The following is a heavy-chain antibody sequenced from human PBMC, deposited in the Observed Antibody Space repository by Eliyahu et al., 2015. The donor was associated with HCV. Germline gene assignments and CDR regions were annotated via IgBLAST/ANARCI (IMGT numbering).Heavy chain of an antibody. CDR2: INHSGST. CDR1: GGSFSGYY. CDR3: ARGLRNRVVAATRYYYYGMDV. V-gene: IGHV4-34*01. Sequence: QVQLQQWGAGLLKPSETLSLTCAVYGGSFSGYYWSWIRQPPGKGLEWIGEINHSGSTNYNPSLKSRVTISVDTSKNQFSLKLSSVTAADTAVYYCARGLRNRVVAATRYYYYGMDVWGQGTTVTVSS. D-gene: IGHD2-15*01. J-gene: IGHJ6*02.